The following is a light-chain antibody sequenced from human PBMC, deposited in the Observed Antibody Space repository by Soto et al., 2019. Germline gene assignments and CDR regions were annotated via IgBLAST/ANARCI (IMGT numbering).Light chain of an antibody. V-gene: IGLV2-14*01. J-gene: IGLJ1*01. CDR2: EVS. CDR1: SSDVGGYNY. Sequence: QSALTQPASVSWSPGQSITISCTGTSSDVGGYNYVSWYQQHPGKAPKLMIYEVSNRPSGVSNRFSGSKSGNTASLTISGLQAEDDADYYCSSYTSSSTLVFGTGTKGTVL. CDR3: SSYTSSSTLV.